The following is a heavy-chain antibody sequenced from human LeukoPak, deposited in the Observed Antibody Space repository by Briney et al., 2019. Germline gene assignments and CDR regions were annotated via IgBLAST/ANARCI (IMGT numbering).Heavy chain of an antibody. D-gene: IGHD2-2*02. V-gene: IGHV3-33*06. CDR2: IWYDGSNK. CDR3: AKDGQYCSSTSCYTSNYFYYYYYMDV. J-gene: IGHJ6*03. Sequence: GGSLRLSCAASGFTFSSYGMHWVCQAPGKGLEWVAVIWYDGSNKYYADSVKGRLTISRDNSKNTLYLQMNSLRAEDTAVYYCAKDGQYCSSTSCYTSNYFYYYYYMDVWGKGTTVTVSS. CDR1: GFTFSSYG.